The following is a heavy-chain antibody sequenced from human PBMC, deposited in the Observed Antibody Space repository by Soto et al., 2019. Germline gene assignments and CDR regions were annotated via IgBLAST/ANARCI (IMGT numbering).Heavy chain of an antibody. CDR1: GGSISSYY. CDR3: AREWAGGNHGYYYYYYGMDV. V-gene: IGHV4-59*01. Sequence: QVQLQESGPGLVKPSETLSLTCTVSGGSISSYYWSWIRQPPGKGLEWIGYIYYSGSTNYNPSLKGRDTISLDTSKTQFSLTLSPVTAADTAVYYWAREWAGGNHGYYYYYYGMDVWGQGTTVTVSS. CDR2: IYYSGST. D-gene: IGHD2-15*01. J-gene: IGHJ6*02.